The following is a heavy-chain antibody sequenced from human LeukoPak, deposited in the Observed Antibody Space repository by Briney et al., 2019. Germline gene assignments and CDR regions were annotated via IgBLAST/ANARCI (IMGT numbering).Heavy chain of an antibody. CDR3: AREALLYYFDY. Sequence: PSETLSLTCTVSGASISNGDYYWTWIRQTPGEGLEWIGYIYHSGSTYYSPSLKSRLTISLDTSENQFSLSLNSVTAADTAVYYCAREALLYYFDYWGQGTPVTVSS. J-gene: IGHJ4*02. V-gene: IGHV4-30-4*08. CDR2: IYHSGST. D-gene: IGHD2-15*01. CDR1: GASISNGDYY.